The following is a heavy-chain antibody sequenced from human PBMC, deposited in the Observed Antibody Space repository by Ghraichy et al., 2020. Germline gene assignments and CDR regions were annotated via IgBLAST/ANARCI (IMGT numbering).Heavy chain of an antibody. J-gene: IGHJ3*02. D-gene: IGHD1-26*01. CDR1: GGSISTYF. CDR2: VYYSGST. CDR3: AREIPVGAFDM. V-gene: IGHV4-59*01. Sequence: EPLSLTCTVSGGSISTYFWSWIRQPPGKGLEWIGYVYYSGSTDYNPSLKSRVTISVDTSKNEFSLKLNSVTAADTAVYYCAREIPVGAFDMWGQGTVVTVSS.